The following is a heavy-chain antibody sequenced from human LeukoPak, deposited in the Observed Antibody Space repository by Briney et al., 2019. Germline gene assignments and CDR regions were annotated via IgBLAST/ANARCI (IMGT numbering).Heavy chain of an antibody. CDR2: ISGSGGST. CDR3: ANSLGGGYFGFDY. CDR1: GFTFSSYA. V-gene: IGHV3-23*01. D-gene: IGHD3-22*01. J-gene: IGHJ4*02. Sequence: GGSLRLSCAASGFTFSSYAMSWVRQAPGKGLEWVSAISGSGGSTYYADSVKGRFTISRDNSKNTLYLQMNSLRAEDTAVYYCANSLGGGYFGFDYWGQGALVTVSS.